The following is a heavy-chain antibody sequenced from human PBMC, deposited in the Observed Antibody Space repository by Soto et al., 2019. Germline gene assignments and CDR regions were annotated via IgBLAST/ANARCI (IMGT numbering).Heavy chain of an antibody. CDR1: GFHFSGYG. Sequence: GGSLRLSCAASGFHFSGYGMHWVRQAPGKGLEWVALISYDGSSKYYAVSVKGRFTISRDNSKNTLYLQMNSLRAEDTAVYYCAKDHYYYDSSGYSFIDYWGQGTLVTVSS. CDR2: ISYDGSSK. D-gene: IGHD3-22*01. V-gene: IGHV3-30*18. J-gene: IGHJ4*02. CDR3: AKDHYYYDSSGYSFIDY.